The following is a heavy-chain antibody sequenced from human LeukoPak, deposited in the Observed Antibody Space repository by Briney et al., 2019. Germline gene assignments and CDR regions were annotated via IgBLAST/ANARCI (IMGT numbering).Heavy chain of an antibody. J-gene: IGHJ4*02. CDR2: ISGSGGST. CDR3: AREAYGDYFFDY. V-gene: IGHV3-23*01. D-gene: IGHD4-17*01. CDR1: GFTFSSYA. Sequence: GGSLRLSCAASGFTFSSYAMSWVRQAPGKGLEWVSAISGSGGSTYYADSVKGRFTISRDNAKNSLYLQMTSLRDEDTAVYYCAREAYGDYFFDYWGQGTLVTVSS.